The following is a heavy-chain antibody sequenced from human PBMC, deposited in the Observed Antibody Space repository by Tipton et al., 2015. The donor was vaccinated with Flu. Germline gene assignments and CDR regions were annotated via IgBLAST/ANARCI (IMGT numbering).Heavy chain of an antibody. CDR1: GFTFSNYA. J-gene: IGHJ3*02. D-gene: IGHD1-26*01. V-gene: IGHV3-23*01. CDR3: ARGTYSGSWYLAFDI. Sequence: SLRLSCAASGFTFSNYAMNWVRQAPGKGLEWVSGIRGSGDSAFYGDSVKGRFTISRDNSRNTVFLQMNSLRAEDTAVYYCARGTYSGSWYLAFDIWGQGTMVTVSS. CDR2: IRGSGDSA.